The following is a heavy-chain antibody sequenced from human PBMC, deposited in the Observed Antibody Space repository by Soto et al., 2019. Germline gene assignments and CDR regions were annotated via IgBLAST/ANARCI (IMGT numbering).Heavy chain of an antibody. CDR3: STGLVQFDY. J-gene: IGHJ4*02. V-gene: IGHV4-59*12. Sequence: PSETLSLTCTVAGGSISSYYWRWIRQPPGKGLEWIGYIYYSGSTNYNPSLKSRVTISVDKSKNQFSLKPSSVTAADTAVYYCSTGLVQFDYWGQGTLVTVSS. CDR1: GGSISSYY. D-gene: IGHD1-1*01. CDR2: IYYSGST.